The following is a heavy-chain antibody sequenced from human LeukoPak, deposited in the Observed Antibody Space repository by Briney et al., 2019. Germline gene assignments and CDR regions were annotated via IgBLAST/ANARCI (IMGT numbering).Heavy chain of an antibody. V-gene: IGHV1-46*01. J-gene: IGHJ4*02. CDR2: IYPRDGST. CDR3: ARDQEGFDY. CDR1: GYSFTSNY. Sequence: RASVTVSFTVSGYSFTSNYIHWVRQAPGQGLEWMGMIYPRDGSTSYAQRFQDRVTVTRDTSTSTVHMELSGLRSEDTAVYYCARDQEGFDYWGQGTLVTVSS.